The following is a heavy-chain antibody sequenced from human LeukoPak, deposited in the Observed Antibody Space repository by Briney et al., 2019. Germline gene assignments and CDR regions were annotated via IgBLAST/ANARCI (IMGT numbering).Heavy chain of an antibody. CDR1: GFTFSSYS. CDR3: ARDSAFDI. J-gene: IGHJ3*02. Sequence: PAGSLRLSCPASGFTFSSYSMNWVRQAAGKGLEWVSSISSSSSYIYYADSVKGPFTISRDTAKNSLYLQMNSLRAEDTAVYYCARDSAFDIWGEGTMVTVSS. CDR2: ISSSSSYI. V-gene: IGHV3-21*01.